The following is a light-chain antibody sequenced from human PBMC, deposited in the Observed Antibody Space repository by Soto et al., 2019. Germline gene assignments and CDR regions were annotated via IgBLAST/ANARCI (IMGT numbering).Light chain of an antibody. CDR2: GAS. CDR3: QQYGSSPWT. V-gene: IGKV3-20*01. CDR1: QSGSSNY. Sequence: EIVLTQSPDTLSLSPGERATLSCRASQSGSSNYLAWYQQKPGQAPRLLIYGASSRATGIPDRFSGSMSGTGFTLTISRLEPEDFAVYYCQQYGSSPWTFGQGTKVEIK. J-gene: IGKJ1*01.